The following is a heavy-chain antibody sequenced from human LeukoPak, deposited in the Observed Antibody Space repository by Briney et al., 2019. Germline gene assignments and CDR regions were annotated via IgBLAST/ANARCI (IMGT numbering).Heavy chain of an antibody. V-gene: IGHV3-7*05. CDR2: IKKDGGDK. Sequence: GGSLTLFCAVSGFTFSNYWMTCAPQAPGEGVEWGVNIKKDGGDKNYVDSVKGRFTITRDNTKNLLYLQMNSLRAEGTALYYCATYYDSGPCKDWGQGTLVTVSS. J-gene: IGHJ4*02. D-gene: IGHD3-22*01. CDR1: GFTFSNYW. CDR3: ATYYDSGPCKD.